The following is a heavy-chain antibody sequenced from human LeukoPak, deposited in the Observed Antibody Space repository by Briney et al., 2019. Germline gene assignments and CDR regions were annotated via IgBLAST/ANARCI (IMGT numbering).Heavy chain of an antibody. D-gene: IGHD2-15*01. CDR3: ARVPGYVGYFYGMDV. CDR1: GFTFSSDW. Sequence: GGSLRLPCAASGFTFSSDWMHWVRHAPGEGLVWVSRINHNGVSRAYADFVKGRFTISRDDARGTVYLQMDSLSADDTAVYYCARVPGYVGYFYGMDVWGQGTTVTVSS. J-gene: IGHJ6*02. V-gene: IGHV3-74*01. CDR2: INHNGVSR.